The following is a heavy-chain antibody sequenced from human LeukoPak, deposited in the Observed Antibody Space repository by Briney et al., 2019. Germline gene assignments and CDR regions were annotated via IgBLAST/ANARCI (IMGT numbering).Heavy chain of an antibody. Sequence: SVKLSCKASGYAFANFGITWVRQAPGQGLEWMGWISIYNGNTNYAQNLQGRVTLTTDTSTSTAYMELRSLRSDDTALYYCARTCSSSSCYMVHWGQGTLVTVSS. CDR3: ARTCSSSSCYMVH. J-gene: IGHJ4*02. CDR1: GYAFANFG. V-gene: IGHV1-18*01. D-gene: IGHD2-2*02. CDR2: ISIYNGNT.